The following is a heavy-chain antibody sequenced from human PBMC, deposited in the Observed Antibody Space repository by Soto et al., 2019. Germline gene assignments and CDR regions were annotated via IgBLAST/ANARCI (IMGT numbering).Heavy chain of an antibody. CDR3: ARLRPRYSSGWKWEVYYYYGMDV. D-gene: IGHD6-19*01. CDR1: GYTFTSYD. J-gene: IGHJ6*02. Sequence: QVQLVQSGAEVKKPGASVKVSCKASGYTFTSYDINWVRQATGHGLEWMGWMNPNSGNTGYAKKFQGRVTMIRNTSISTAYMELSSLRSEDTAVYYCARLRPRYSSGWKWEVYYYYGMDVWGQGTTVTVSS. V-gene: IGHV1-8*01. CDR2: MNPNSGNT.